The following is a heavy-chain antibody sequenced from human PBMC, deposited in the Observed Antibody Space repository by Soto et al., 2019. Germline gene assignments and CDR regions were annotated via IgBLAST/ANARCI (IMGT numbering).Heavy chain of an antibody. V-gene: IGHV3-33*01. CDR1: GFTFSSYG. D-gene: IGHD4-17*01. Sequence: QVQLVESGGGVVQPGRSLRLSCAASGFTFSSYGMHWVRQAPGKGLEWVAVIWYDGSNKYYADSVKGRFTISRDNSKNTLYLQMNSLTAEDTDVYYCARDVGDYLAHYYYYGMDVWGQGTTVTVSS. J-gene: IGHJ6*02. CDR2: IWYDGSNK. CDR3: ARDVGDYLAHYYYYGMDV.